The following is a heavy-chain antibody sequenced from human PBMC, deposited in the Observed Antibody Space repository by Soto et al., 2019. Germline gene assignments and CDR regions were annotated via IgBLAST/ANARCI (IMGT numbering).Heavy chain of an antibody. CDR2: IWYDGSNK. D-gene: IGHD3-3*01. CDR3: ARDCYDFWSGYDTGSVYYCGMDV. J-gene: IGHJ6*02. V-gene: IGHV3-33*01. CDR1: GFTFSSYG. Sequence: QVQLVESGGGVVQPGRSLRLSCAASGFTFSSYGMHWVRQAPGKGLEWVAVIWYDGSNKYYADSVKGRFTISRDNSKNTLYLQMNSLSAEDTAVYYCARDCYDFWSGYDTGSVYYCGMDVWGQGTTVTVSS.